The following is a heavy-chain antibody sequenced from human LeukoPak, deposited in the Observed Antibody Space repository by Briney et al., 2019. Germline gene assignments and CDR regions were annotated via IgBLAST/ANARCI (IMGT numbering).Heavy chain of an antibody. CDR3: ASYDSSGLIDY. D-gene: IGHD3-22*01. J-gene: IGHJ4*02. CDR1: GFTFSSYG. Sequence: GRSLRLSCAASGFTFSSYGMHWVRQAPGKGLEWVAVISYDGSNKYYADSVKGRFTISRDNPKNTLYLQMNSLRAEDTAVYYCASYDSSGLIDYWGQGTLVTVSS. CDR2: ISYDGSNK. V-gene: IGHV3-30*03.